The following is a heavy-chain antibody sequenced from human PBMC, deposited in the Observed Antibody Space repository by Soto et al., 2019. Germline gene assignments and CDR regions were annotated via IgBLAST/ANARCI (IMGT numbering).Heavy chain of an antibody. J-gene: IGHJ4*02. CDR3: ARDKIAGLFDY. V-gene: IGHV4-4*02. Sequence: SETLSLTCAVSGGSISSSNWWSWVRQPPGKGLEWIGEIYHSGSTNYNPSLKSRVTISVDTSKNQFSLKLTSVTAADTAVYYCARDKIAGLFDYWGQGTLVTVSS. CDR2: IYHSGST. D-gene: IGHD2-21*01. CDR1: GGSISSSNW.